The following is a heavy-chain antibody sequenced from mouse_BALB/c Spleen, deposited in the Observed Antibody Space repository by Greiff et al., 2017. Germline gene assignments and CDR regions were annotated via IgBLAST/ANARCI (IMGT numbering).Heavy chain of an antibody. V-gene: IGHV1-5*01. CDR2: IYPGNSDT. CDR3: TRGAYYGSFDY. D-gene: IGHD1-1*01. Sequence: VQLQQSGTVLARPGASVKMSCKASGYTFTSYWMHWVKQRPGQGLEWIGAIYPGNSDTSYNQKFKGKAKLTAVTSTSTAYMELSSLTNEDSAVYYCTRGAYYGSFDYWGQGTTLTVSS. CDR1: GYTFTSYW. J-gene: IGHJ2*01.